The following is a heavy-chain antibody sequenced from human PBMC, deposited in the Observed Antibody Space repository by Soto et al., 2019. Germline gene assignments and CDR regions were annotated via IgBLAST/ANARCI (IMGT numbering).Heavy chain of an antibody. J-gene: IGHJ4*02. D-gene: IGHD1-1*01. V-gene: IGHV3-33*01. Sequence: QGQLVESGGGVVQPGMSLRLSCAASGFPFSTSAMHWVRQAPGKGLEWVAMIYFDGSTQYYADSVKGRFTIYRDNSRNTLYLQINSLRAEDTAVYYCAREDTLTTRRYHFDYWGQGTLVTVSS. CDR2: IYFDGSTQ. CDR3: AREDTLTTRRYHFDY. CDR1: GFPFSTSA.